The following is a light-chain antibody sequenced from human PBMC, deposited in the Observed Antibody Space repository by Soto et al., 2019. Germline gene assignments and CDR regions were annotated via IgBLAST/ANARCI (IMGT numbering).Light chain of an antibody. J-gene: IGKJ1*01. V-gene: IGKV1-5*01. Sequence: DIQMTQSPSTLSASVGDRVTITCRASQSISSWLAWYQQKPGKAPKLLIYDASSLESGVPSRFSGSGSGTEFILTISSLQPDDFATYYCQQYNSYPWPFGQGTKVEIK. CDR1: QSISSW. CDR2: DAS. CDR3: QQYNSYPWP.